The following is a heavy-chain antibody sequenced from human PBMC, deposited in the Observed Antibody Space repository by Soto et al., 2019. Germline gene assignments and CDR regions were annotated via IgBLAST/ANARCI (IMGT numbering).Heavy chain of an antibody. CDR3: GRDSKSRYCTNGVCYTDSWFDP. Sequence: GPSVKVSCKASGYTFTSYAMHWVRQAPGQRLEWMGWINAGNGNTKYSQKFQGRVTITRDTSASTAYMELSSLRSEDTAVYYCGRDSKSRYCTNGVCYTDSWFDPWGQGTLVTVSS. D-gene: IGHD2-8*01. CDR2: INAGNGNT. J-gene: IGHJ5*02. CDR1: GYTFTSYA. V-gene: IGHV1-3*01.